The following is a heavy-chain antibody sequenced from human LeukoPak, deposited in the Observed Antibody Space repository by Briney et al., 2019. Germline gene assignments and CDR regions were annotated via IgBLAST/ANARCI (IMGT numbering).Heavy chain of an antibody. CDR3: ATIKESSSGWADFDY. J-gene: IGHJ4*02. V-gene: IGHV1-24*01. Sequence: GASVKVSCKVSGYTLTELSMHWVRQAPGKGLEWMGGFDPEDGETIYAQKFQGRVTMTEDTSTDTAYMELSSLRSEDTAVYYCATIKESSSGWADFDYWGQGTLVTVSS. CDR1: GYTLTELS. CDR2: FDPEDGET. D-gene: IGHD6-19*01.